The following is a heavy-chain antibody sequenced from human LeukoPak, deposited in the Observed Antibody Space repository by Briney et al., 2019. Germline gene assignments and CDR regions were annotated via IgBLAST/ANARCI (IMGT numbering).Heavy chain of an antibody. CDR3: ARGARAGYNLEPFDY. CDR1: GDSISGNY. V-gene: IGHV4-59*08. D-gene: IGHD5-24*01. Sequence: SETLSLTCTVSGDSISGNYWTWIRQPPGKGLEWIGYIYYSGSTNYNASLKSRVTISVDTSKNQFSLKLSSVTAADTAVYYCARGARAGYNLEPFDYWGQGTLVTVSS. J-gene: IGHJ4*02. CDR2: IYYSGST.